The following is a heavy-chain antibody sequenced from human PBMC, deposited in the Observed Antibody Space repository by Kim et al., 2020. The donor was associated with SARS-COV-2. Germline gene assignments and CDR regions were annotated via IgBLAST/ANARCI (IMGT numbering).Heavy chain of an antibody. CDR2: ISGSGFST. Sequence: GGSLRLSCAATGFTFSNYGISWVRQAPGKGLEWVAVISGSGFSTNYADSVKGWFTITRDNSKNTVYLQVNSLRAEDSAVYYCATRDTSDWHYFECWGQGT. CDR3: ATRDTSDWHYFEC. V-gene: IGHV3-23*01. D-gene: IGHD2-21*02. CDR1: GFTFSNYG. J-gene: IGHJ4*02.